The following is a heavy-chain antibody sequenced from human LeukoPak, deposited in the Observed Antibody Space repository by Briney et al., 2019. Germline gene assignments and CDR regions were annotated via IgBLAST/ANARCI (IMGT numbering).Heavy chain of an antibody. D-gene: IGHD3-9*01. J-gene: IGHJ4*02. Sequence: ASVEVSCEASGYTFTGYYMHWVRQAPGQGLEWMGWINPNSGGTNYAQKFQGRVTMTRDTSISTAYMELSRLRSDDTAVYYCAREVPTYYDILTGYFDYWGQGTLVTVSS. CDR3: AREVPTYYDILTGYFDY. V-gene: IGHV1-2*02. CDR2: INPNSGGT. CDR1: GYTFTGYY.